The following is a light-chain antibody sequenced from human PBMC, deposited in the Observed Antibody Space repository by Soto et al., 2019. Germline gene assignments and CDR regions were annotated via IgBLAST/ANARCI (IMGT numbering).Light chain of an antibody. CDR3: SSYAGSNWYV. V-gene: IGLV2-8*01. CDR2: EVS. CDR1: NSDVGGYNY. J-gene: IGLJ1*01. Sequence: QSALTQPPSASGSPGQSVTISCTGTNSDVGGYNYVSWYQQYPGKAPRLIIYEVSERPSGVPDRFSGSKSGNTASLTVSGLQTADEADYYYSSYAGSNWYVFGAGTKLTVL.